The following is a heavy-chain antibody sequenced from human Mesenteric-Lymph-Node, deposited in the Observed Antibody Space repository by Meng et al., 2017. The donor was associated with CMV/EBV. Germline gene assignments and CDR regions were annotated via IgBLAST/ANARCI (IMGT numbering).Heavy chain of an antibody. Sequence: GSLRLSCTVSGGSISSYYWSWIRQPPGKGLEWIAYIYHSGSTDYNPSLKSRVTISVDTSKNQFSLKLRSVTAADTAVYYCARVFGGVTDAFDIWGQGTKVTVSS. CDR1: GGSISSYY. CDR3: ARVFGGVTDAFDI. V-gene: IGHV4-59*01. J-gene: IGHJ3*02. D-gene: IGHD3-10*01. CDR2: IYHSGST.